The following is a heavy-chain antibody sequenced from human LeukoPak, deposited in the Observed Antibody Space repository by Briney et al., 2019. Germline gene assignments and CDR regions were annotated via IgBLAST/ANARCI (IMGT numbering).Heavy chain of an antibody. V-gene: IGHV1-46*01. Sequence: ASVNVSCKASGYTFTSYGISWVRQAPGQGLEWMGIINPSGGSTSYAQKFQGRVTMTRDTSTSTVYMELSSLRSEDTAVYYCASDESRGVQLWSSYGMDVWGQGTTVTVSS. J-gene: IGHJ6*02. CDR1: GYTFTSYG. CDR3: ASDESRGVQLWSSYGMDV. D-gene: IGHD5-18*01. CDR2: INPSGGST.